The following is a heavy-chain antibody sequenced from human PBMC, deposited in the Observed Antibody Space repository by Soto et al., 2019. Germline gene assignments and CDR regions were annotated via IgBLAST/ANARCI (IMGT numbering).Heavy chain of an antibody. V-gene: IGHV4-4*07. CDR2: IYTSGST. CDR1: GGSISSYY. J-gene: IGHJ5*02. Sequence: PSETLSLTCTVSGGSISSYYWSWIRQPAGKGLEWIGRIYTSGSTNYNPSLKSRVTMSVDTSKNQFSLKLSSVTAADTAVYYCARVRSSRSWSTRGNWFNPWGQGTLVTVST. D-gene: IGHD6-13*01. CDR3: ARVRSSRSWSTRGNWFNP.